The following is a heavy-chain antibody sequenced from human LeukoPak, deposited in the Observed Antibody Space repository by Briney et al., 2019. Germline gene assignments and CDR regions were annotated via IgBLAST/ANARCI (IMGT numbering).Heavy chain of an antibody. V-gene: IGHV4-39*01. J-gene: IGHJ4*02. CDR3: AGLRYDILTGRFDY. CDR2: VSNSGSK. Sequence: SETLSLTCTVSGGSISSSSYYWGWIRQPPGKGLEWIGSVSNSGSKHYNPSLKSRVTVFVDTSKNQFSLRLSSVTAADTAVYYCAGLRYDILTGRFDYWGQGTLVTVSS. D-gene: IGHD3-9*01. CDR1: GGSISSSSYY.